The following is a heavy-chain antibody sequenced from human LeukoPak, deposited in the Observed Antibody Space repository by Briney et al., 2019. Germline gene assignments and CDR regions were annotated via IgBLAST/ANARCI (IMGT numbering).Heavy chain of an antibody. CDR1: GFTFSSYS. Sequence: GGSLRLSCAASGFTFSSYSMNWVRQAPGKGLEWVSYISSSSSTIYYADSVKGRFTISRDNAKNSLYLQMNSLRAEDTAVYYCAKGYYGSGSYIFDYWGQGTLVTFSS. J-gene: IGHJ4*02. V-gene: IGHV3-48*01. D-gene: IGHD3-10*01. CDR3: AKGYYGSGSYIFDY. CDR2: ISSSSSTI.